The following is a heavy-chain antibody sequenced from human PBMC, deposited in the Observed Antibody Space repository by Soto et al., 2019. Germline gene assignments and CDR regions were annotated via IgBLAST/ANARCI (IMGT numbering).Heavy chain of an antibody. J-gene: IGHJ4*02. D-gene: IGHD3-10*01. CDR3: AASYGSGSYH. CDR1: GGSISSYY. Sequence: SETMSLTCTDSGGSISSYYWSWIRQPPGKGLEWIGYIYYSGSTNYNPSLKSRVTISVDTSKNQFSLKLSSVTAADTAVYYCAASYGSGSYHWGQGTLVTVS. CDR2: IYYSGST. V-gene: IGHV4-59*01.